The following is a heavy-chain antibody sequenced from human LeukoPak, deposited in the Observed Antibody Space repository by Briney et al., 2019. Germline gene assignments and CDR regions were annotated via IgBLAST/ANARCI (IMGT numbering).Heavy chain of an antibody. V-gene: IGHV4-59*12. CDR1: GGSISSYY. Sequence: PSETLSLTCTVSGGSISSYYWSWIRQPPGKGLEWIGFVYYSGSTNYNPSLKSRVTISVDTSKNQFSLKLSSVTAADTAVYYCAREYSSPSWHRHDAFDILGQGTMVTVSS. D-gene: IGHD6-6*01. CDR3: AREYSSPSWHRHDAFDI. CDR2: VYYSGST. J-gene: IGHJ3*02.